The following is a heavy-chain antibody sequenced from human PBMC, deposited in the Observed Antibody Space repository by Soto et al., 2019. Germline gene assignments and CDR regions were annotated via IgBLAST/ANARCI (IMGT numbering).Heavy chain of an antibody. CDR1: GFSFSDYY. V-gene: IGHV3-11*06. Sequence: VQLVESGGGLVKPGGSLRLSCAASGFSFSDYYMSWIRQAPGKGLEWVSYISGSSTYTNYADSVKGRLTISRDNAKNSLYLQMNSLRAEDTAVYFCARDYFDTSGHRWFDPWGQGTLVTVSS. J-gene: IGHJ5*02. CDR3: ARDYFDTSGHRWFDP. CDR2: ISGSSTYT. D-gene: IGHD3-22*01.